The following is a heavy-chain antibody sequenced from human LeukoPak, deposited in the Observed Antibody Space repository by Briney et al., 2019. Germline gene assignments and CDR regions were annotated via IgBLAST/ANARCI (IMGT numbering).Heavy chain of an antibody. Sequence: PSETLSLTCAVSGYSISSGYYWGWIRQPPGQGLEWIGSIYHNGSTYYNPSLKSRVTISVDTSKNQFSLKLSSVTAADTAVYYCARQPSTYYFDYWGQGTLVTVSS. CDR3: ARQPSTYYFDY. J-gene: IGHJ4*02. CDR2: IYHNGST. V-gene: IGHV4-38-2*01. CDR1: GYSISSGYY.